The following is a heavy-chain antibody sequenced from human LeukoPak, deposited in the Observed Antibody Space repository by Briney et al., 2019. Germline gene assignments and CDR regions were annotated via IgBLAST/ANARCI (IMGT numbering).Heavy chain of an antibody. D-gene: IGHD3-3*01. Sequence: SETLSLTCTVSGGSISSYYWSWIRQPPGKGLEWIGYIYYSGSTNYNPSLKSRVTISVDTSKNQFSLKLSSVTAADTAVYYCAREKSSVRFRRGYFDYRGQGTLVTVSS. CDR3: AREKSSVRFRRGYFDY. V-gene: IGHV4-59*01. CDR1: GGSISSYY. CDR2: IYYSGST. J-gene: IGHJ4*02.